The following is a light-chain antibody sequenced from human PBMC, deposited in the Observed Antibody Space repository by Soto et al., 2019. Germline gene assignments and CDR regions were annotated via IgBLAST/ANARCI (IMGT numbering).Light chain of an antibody. V-gene: IGKV3-15*01. CDR3: QQYNNSLSWT. Sequence: EVVMTQSPAVLSVSPGETATLSCRASQSISSKLAWYQQKPGQAPRLLIYGAVTRATGIPARFSGSGSTTDFTLPISSLHSEDCAVYYCQQYNNSLSWTFGQGTKVEIK. CDR1: QSISSK. J-gene: IGKJ1*01. CDR2: GAV.